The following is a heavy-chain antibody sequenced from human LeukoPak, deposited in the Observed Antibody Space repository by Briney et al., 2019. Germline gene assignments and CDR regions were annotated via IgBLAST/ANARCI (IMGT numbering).Heavy chain of an antibody. V-gene: IGHV1-2*02. J-gene: IGHJ4*02. CDR3: ARGAIAAAGILAY. CDR1: GYTFSAFY. D-gene: IGHD6-13*01. Sequence: ASVKVSCKTSGYTFSAFYMHWVRQAPGQGLEWMGWINPNSGGTNYAQKFQGRVTMTRDTSISTAYMELSRLRSDDTAVYYCARGAIAAAGILAYWGQGTLVTVSS. CDR2: INPNSGGT.